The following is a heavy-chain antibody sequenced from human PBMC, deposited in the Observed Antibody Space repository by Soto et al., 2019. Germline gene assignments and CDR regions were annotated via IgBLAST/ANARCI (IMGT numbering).Heavy chain of an antibody. J-gene: IGHJ3*02. CDR1: GFSLSTSGMC. CDR3: ARILYYDILTGANDACDI. V-gene: IGHV2-70*01. CDR2: IDWDDDK. D-gene: IGHD3-9*01. Sequence: SGPTLVNPTQTLTLTCTFSGFSLSTSGMCVSWIRQPPGKALEWLALIDWDDDKYYSTSLKTRLTISKDTSKNQVVLTMTNMDPVDTATYYCARILYYDILTGANDACDIWGQGTTVTV.